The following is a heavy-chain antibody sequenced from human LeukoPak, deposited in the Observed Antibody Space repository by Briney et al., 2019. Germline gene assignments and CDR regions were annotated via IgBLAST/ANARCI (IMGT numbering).Heavy chain of an antibody. CDR3: AKDLGIWNYGAFDY. D-gene: IGHD1-7*01. V-gene: IGHV3-30*18. CDR1: GFTFSSYG. CDR2: ISYDGSNK. J-gene: IGHJ4*02. Sequence: GGSLRLSCAASGFTFSSYGMHWVRQAPGKGLEWVAVISYDGSNKYYADSVKGRFTISRDNSKNTLYLQMNSLRAEDTAVYYCAKDLGIWNYGAFDYWGQGTLVTVSS.